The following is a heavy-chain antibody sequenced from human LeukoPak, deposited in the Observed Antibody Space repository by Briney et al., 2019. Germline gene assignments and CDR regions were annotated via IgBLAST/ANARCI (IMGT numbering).Heavy chain of an antibody. CDR3: ANSRGADY. V-gene: IGHV3-23*01. J-gene: IGHJ4*02. CDR1: GFTFSDYY. Sequence: GGSLRLSCAASGFTFSDYYMSWIRQAPGKGLEWVSAISGSGGSTYYADSVKGRFTISRDNSKNTLYLQMNSLRAEDTAVYYCANSRGADYWGQGTLVTVSS. CDR2: ISGSGGST.